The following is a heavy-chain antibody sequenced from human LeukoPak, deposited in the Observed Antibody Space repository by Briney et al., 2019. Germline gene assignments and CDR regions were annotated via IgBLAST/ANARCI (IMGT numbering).Heavy chain of an antibody. CDR3: ARHGPLYYDFWSGYYLQPGFDP. D-gene: IGHD3-3*01. CDR2: IYYSGST. V-gene: IGHV4-39*01. J-gene: IGHJ5*02. Sequence: PSETLSLTCTVSGGSISSSSYYWGWLRQPPGKRLEWIGSIYYSGSTYYNPSLKSRVTISVDTSKNQFSLKLSSVTAADTAVYYCARHGPLYYDFWSGYYLQPGFDPWGQGTLVTVSS. CDR1: GGSISSSSYY.